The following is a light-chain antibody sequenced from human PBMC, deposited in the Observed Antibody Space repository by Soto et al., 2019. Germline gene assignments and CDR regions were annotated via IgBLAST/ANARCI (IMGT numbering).Light chain of an antibody. CDR1: QSISSY. J-gene: IGKJ1*01. CDR2: AAS. V-gene: IGKV1-39*01. CDR3: QQSYSKRT. Sequence: DIQMTQSPSSLSASVGDRVTITCRASQSISSYLNWYQQKPGKAPKLLIYAASSLQSGVPSRFSGSGSGTDFTPTTSSLQPVDFATYYCQQSYSKRTFGQGTKVDIK.